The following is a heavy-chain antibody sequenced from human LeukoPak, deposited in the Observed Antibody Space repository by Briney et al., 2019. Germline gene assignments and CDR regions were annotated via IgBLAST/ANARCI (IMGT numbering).Heavy chain of an antibody. Sequence: SETLSVTCAVYGGSFSSYYWSWIRQSPGKGLEWIAEINHRGDTNYNPSVKSQVTISVDTSKNQFSLKVTSLTAADTAVYYCARGPTISETGCFDYRGQGTLVTDSS. J-gene: IGHJ4*03. V-gene: IGHV4-34*01. CDR3: ARGPTISETGCFDY. D-gene: IGHD1-14*01. CDR2: INHRGDT. CDR1: GGSFSSYY.